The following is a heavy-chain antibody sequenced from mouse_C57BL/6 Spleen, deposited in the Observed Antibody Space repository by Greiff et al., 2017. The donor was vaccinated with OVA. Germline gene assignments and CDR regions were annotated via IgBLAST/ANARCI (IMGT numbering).Heavy chain of an antibody. D-gene: IGHD2-4*01. CDR2: INPSNGGT. CDR1: GYTFTSYW. J-gene: IGHJ3*01. V-gene: IGHV1-53*01. CDR3: ARSAYDYVVAWFAY. Sequence: VQLQQSGPELVKPGASVKLSCKASGYTFTSYWMHWVKQRPGQGLEWIGNINPSNGGTNYNEKFKSKATLTVDKSSSTAYMQLSSLTSEDSAVYYCARSAYDYVVAWFAYWGQGTLVTVSA.